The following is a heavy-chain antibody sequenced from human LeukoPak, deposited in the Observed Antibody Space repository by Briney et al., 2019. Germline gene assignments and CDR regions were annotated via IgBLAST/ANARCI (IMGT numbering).Heavy chain of an antibody. CDR3: ARDEYYDSSGYYPYFDY. CDR1: GYTFTSYG. Sequence: ASVKVSCTASGYTFTSYGISWVRQAPGQGLEWMGWISAYNGNTNYAQKLQGRVTMTTDTSTSTAYMELRSLRSDDTAVYYCARDEYYDSSGYYPYFDYWGQGTLVTVSS. CDR2: ISAYNGNT. J-gene: IGHJ4*02. V-gene: IGHV1-18*01. D-gene: IGHD3-22*01.